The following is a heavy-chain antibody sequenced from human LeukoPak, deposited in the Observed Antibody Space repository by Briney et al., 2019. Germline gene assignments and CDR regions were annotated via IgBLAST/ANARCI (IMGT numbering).Heavy chain of an antibody. J-gene: IGHJ4*02. Sequence: GGSLRLSCAASGFTFSNYWMSWVRQTPGKGLEWVANIKLDGNEKIYVDYVKGRFTISRDNAKNSLYLQMNSLRAEDTAVYYCARACNSNSCPYYFDYWGQGTLVTVSS. V-gene: IGHV3-7*01. CDR2: IKLDGNEK. CDR1: GFTFSNYW. CDR3: ARACNSNSCPYYFDY. D-gene: IGHD2/OR15-2a*01.